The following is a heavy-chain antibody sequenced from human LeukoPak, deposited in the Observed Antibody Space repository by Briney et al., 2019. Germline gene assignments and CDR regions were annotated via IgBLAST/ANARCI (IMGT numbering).Heavy chain of an antibody. J-gene: IGHJ3*02. D-gene: IGHD4-23*01. CDR2: IYSGGTT. CDR3: ARDADSGGSPDAFDI. V-gene: IGHV3-53*01. CDR1: GFTLSTNH. Sequence: GGSLRLSCAASGFTLSTNHMSWVRQAPGKGLNCGSIIYSGGTTYYADSVKGRFTISRDNSKNTLYLQMNSLRAEDTAVYYCARDADSGGSPDAFDIWGRGTIVTVSS.